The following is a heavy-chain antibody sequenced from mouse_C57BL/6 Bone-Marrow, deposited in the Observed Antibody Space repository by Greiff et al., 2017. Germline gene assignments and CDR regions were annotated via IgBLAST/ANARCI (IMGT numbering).Heavy chain of an antibody. Sequence: EVMLVESGEGLVKPGGSLKLSCAASGFTFSSYAMSWVRQTPEKRLAWVAYISSGGDYIYYADTVKGRFTISRDNARNTLYLQMSSLKSEDTAMYYCTRDFRWLFAYWGQGTLVTVSA. J-gene: IGHJ3*01. D-gene: IGHD2-3*01. CDR2: ISSGGDYI. CDR3: TRDFRWLFAY. CDR1: GFTFSSYA. V-gene: IGHV5-9-1*02.